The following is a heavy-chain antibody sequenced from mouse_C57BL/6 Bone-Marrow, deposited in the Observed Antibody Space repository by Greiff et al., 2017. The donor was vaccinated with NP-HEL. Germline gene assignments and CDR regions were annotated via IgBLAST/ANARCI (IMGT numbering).Heavy chain of an antibody. CDR1: GYTFTDYY. J-gene: IGHJ4*01. V-gene: IGHV1-26*01. CDR3: ARRDGSSYWAHYAMDY. CDR2: INPNNGGT. Sequence: VQLQQSGPELVKPGASVKISCKASGYTFTDYYMNWVKQSHGKSLEWIGDINPNNGGTSYNQKFKGKATLTVDKSSSTAYMELRSLTSEDSAVYYCARRDGSSYWAHYAMDYWGQGTSVTVSS. D-gene: IGHD1-1*01.